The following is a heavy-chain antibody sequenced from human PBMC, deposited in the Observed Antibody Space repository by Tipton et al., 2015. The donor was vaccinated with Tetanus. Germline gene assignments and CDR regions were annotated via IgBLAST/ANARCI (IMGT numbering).Heavy chain of an antibody. Sequence: GLVKPSETLSLTCTVSGDSVRSGDYQWNWIRQSPGKGLEWIGEINHTGSTNYNPSLRRRVTISIGTSNNQFSLKLNSVTAADTAVYYCVRGRGLGAYSFGFEYWGQGAQVIVSS. J-gene: IGHJ4*02. D-gene: IGHD5-18*01. CDR1: GDSVRSGDYQ. CDR2: INHTGST. CDR3: VRGRGLGAYSFGFEY. V-gene: IGHV4-61*08.